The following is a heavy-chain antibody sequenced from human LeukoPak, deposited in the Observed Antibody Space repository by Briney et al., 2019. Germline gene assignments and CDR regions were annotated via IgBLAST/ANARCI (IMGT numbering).Heavy chain of an antibody. CDR2: IGSSSRSI. V-gene: IGHV3-21*01. CDR3: AREWEEAFDF. CDR1: GFTFSSYS. Sequence: KPGGSLRLSCAASGFTFSSYSMNWVRQAPGKGLEWVSSIGSSSRSIYYADSVKGRFTISRDNAKNSLSLQMNSLRAEDTAVYYCAREWEEAFDFWGQGTMVTVS. D-gene: IGHD1-26*01. J-gene: IGHJ3*01.